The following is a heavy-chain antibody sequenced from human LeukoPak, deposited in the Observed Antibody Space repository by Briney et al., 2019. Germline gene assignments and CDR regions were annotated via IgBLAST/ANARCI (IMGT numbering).Heavy chain of an antibody. V-gene: IGHV4-30-2*01. Sequence: PSQTLSLTCAVSGGSISSGGYSWSWIRQPPGKGLEWIGYIYHSGSTYYNPSLKSRVTISVDRSKNQFSLKLSSVTAAGTAVYYCARADSSGYYHFDYWGQGTLVTVSS. CDR1: GGSISSGGYS. D-gene: IGHD3-22*01. J-gene: IGHJ4*02. CDR2: IYHSGST. CDR3: ARADSSGYYHFDY.